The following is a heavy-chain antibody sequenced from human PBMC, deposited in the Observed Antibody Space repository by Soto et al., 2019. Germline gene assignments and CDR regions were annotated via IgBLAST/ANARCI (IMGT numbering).Heavy chain of an antibody. Sequence: ASVKVSCKASGYTFSSYSLNWVRQAPGQRLEWMGGINGGSGNTQYSQNFQGRVTITRDTSASTVYMDLTSLRSEDTAFYYCARESIATGSDYWGQGTLVTVSS. CDR3: ARESIATGSDY. J-gene: IGHJ4*02. CDR1: GYTFSSYS. V-gene: IGHV1-3*01. CDR2: INGGSGNT. D-gene: IGHD2-21*01.